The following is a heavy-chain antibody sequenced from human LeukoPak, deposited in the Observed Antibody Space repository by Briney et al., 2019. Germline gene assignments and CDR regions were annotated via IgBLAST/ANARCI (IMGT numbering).Heavy chain of an antibody. CDR3: ARDLYSSATDLYSSAWTGAFDV. J-gene: IGHJ3*01. D-gene: IGHD6-19*01. V-gene: IGHV1-2*02. Sequence: ASVTVSCKPSGYTFTGYYMFWVRQAPGQGLEWMAWINPNSGGTNYAQRFQGRVTLTRDTSIATAYMELSSLKSDDTAVYFCARDLYSSATDLYSSAWTGAFDVWGQGTMVTVSS. CDR2: INPNSGGT. CDR1: GYTFTGYY.